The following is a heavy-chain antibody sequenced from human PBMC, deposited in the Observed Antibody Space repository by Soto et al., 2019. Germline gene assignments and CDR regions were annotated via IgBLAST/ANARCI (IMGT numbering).Heavy chain of an antibody. Sequence: QVQLLESGPGLVKPSQTLSLICNVSGASISSGGYYWSWIRQRPGGGLEWLGFSYYSGISHYNPSLKSRATISVDTSKNQFSLKLISVTAADTAVYYCARTEWIQLWFDYWGQGALVTVS. D-gene: IGHD5-18*01. CDR2: SYYSGIS. CDR1: GASISSGGYY. J-gene: IGHJ4*02. V-gene: IGHV4-31*03. CDR3: ARTEWIQLWFDY.